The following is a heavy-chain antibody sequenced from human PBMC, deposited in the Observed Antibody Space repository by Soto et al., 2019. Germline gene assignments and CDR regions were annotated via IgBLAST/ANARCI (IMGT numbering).Heavy chain of an antibody. D-gene: IGHD2-8*02. CDR2: ISKSGDSM. J-gene: IGHJ4*02. V-gene: IGHV3-48*02. Sequence: EVQLVESGGGLVQPGGSLRVSCAASGFTFSSYAMNWVRQTPGKGLEWVSHISKSGDSMYYADSVKGRFTISRDNAESSLHRQMNGLTDEDTAVYYCARQVYTVGTPFDYWGQGARVTVS. CDR3: ARQVYTVGTPFDY. CDR1: GFTFSSYA.